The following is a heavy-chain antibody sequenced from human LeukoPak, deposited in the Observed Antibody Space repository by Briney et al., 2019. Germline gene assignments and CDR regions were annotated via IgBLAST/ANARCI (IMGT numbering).Heavy chain of an antibody. V-gene: IGHV3-21*01. J-gene: IGHJ4*02. D-gene: IGHD3-9*01. CDR1: GFTFSSYS. CDR2: ISSSSSYI. Sequence: GGSLRLSCAASGFTFSSYSMNWVRQAPGEGLEWVSSISSSSSYIYYADSVKGRFTISRDNAKNSLYLQMNSLRAEDTAVYYCARDYYYDILTGYFDYWGQGTLVTVSS. CDR3: ARDYYYDILTGYFDY.